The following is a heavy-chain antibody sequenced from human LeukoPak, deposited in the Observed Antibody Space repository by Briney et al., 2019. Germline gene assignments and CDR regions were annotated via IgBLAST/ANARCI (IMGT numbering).Heavy chain of an antibody. CDR2: VSTDGDT. CDR1: GFTFSRYA. CDR3: ARSSGWWSLDY. V-gene: IGHV3-23*01. D-gene: IGHD6-19*01. J-gene: IGHJ4*02. Sequence: GGSLRLSCAASGFTFSRYAMSWVRQAPGKGLEWVSSVSTDGDTYYTDSVKGRFTISRDNSKNTLFLQMNSLRAEDTAVYYCARSSGWWSLDYWGQGTLVTVSS.